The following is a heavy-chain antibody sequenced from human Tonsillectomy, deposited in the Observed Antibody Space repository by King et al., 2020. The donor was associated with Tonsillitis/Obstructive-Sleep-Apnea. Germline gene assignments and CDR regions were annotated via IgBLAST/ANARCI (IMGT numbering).Heavy chain of an antibody. Sequence: VQLVQSGGGLVQPGGSLRLSCAASGFTFSSYAMSWVRQAPGKGLEWVSGISGSGFTYYADSVKGRFTISRDNSTNTLYLQMNSLIAGDTAVYYCAKDSPHCGGDCYYFDLWGQGTLVTVSS. D-gene: IGHD2-21*01. CDR2: ISGSGFT. J-gene: IGHJ4*02. CDR1: GFTFSSYA. V-gene: IGHV3-23*04. CDR3: AKDSPHCGGDCYYFDL.